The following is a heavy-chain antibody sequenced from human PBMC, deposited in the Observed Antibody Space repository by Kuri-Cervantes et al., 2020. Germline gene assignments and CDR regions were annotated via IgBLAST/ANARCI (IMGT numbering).Heavy chain of an antibody. J-gene: IGHJ2*01. CDR1: GYSISSGYY. CDR2: IYHSGST. D-gene: IGHD2-2*01. CDR3: ARGTRRSWYFDL. Sequence: GSLRLSCTVSGYSISSGYYWGWIRQPPGKGLEWIGSIYHSGSTNYNPSLKSRVTISVDTSKNQFSLKLSSVTAADTAVYYCARGTRRSWYFDLWGRGTLVTVSS. V-gene: IGHV4-38-2*02.